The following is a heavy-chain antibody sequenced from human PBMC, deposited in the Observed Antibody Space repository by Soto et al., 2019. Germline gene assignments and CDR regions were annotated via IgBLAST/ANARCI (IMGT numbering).Heavy chain of an antibody. D-gene: IGHD6-13*01. J-gene: IGHJ4*02. Sequence: QVQLVESGGGVVQPGRSLRLSCAASGFTFSSYAMHWVRQAPGKGLEWVAVISYDGSNKYYADSVKGRFTISRDNSKNTLYLQMNSLRAEDTAVYYCARDGEAAFDYWGQGTLVTASS. V-gene: IGHV3-30-3*01. CDR3: ARDGEAAFDY. CDR2: ISYDGSNK. CDR1: GFTFSSYA.